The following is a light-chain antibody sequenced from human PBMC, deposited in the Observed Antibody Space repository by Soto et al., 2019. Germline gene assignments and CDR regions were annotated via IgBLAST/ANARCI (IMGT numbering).Light chain of an antibody. CDR3: QQYGSSPLT. J-gene: IGKJ5*01. CDR1: QSVSSSY. V-gene: IGKV3-20*01. CDR2: GAS. Sequence: EGVWTQSPGTLSLSPGERATLSCRASQSVSSSYLAWYQQKPGQAPRLLIYGASSRATGIPDRFSGSGSGTDFTLTISRLEPEDFAVYYCQQYGSSPLTFGGGTRLEI.